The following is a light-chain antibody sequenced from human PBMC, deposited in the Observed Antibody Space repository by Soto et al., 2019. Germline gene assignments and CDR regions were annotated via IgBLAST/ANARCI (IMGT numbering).Light chain of an antibody. CDR3: CSYTCSRTPVV. Sequence: QSALTQPASVSGSPGQSITISCTGTSSDVGGYNYLSWYQQHPGKAPKLMIYDVSNRSSGVSNLFSGSKSRNTASLTISGLQAEDEADYYCCSYTCSRTPVVFGGGTKVTVL. CDR2: DVS. V-gene: IGLV2-14*01. J-gene: IGLJ2*01. CDR1: SSDVGGYNY.